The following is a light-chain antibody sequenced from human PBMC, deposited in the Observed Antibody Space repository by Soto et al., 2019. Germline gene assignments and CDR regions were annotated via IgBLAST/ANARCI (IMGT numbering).Light chain of an antibody. Sequence: DIQMTQSPSTLSASVGDRVTITCRASESITDWLAWYQQKPGKAPKFLIYKASNLEGGVPSRFSGSGSGTEFTLTISSVQPDDSATYDCQYWDNYLWTFGQGTKVEIK. CDR2: KAS. J-gene: IGKJ1*01. CDR3: QYWDNYLWT. V-gene: IGKV1-5*03. CDR1: ESITDW.